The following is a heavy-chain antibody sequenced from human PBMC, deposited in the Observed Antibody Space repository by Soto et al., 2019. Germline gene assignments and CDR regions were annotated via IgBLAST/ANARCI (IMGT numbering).Heavy chain of an antibody. CDR2: IDPSDSQT. CDR1: GYSFAGYW. Sequence: GQALKISCKGSGYSFAGYWITWERQKPGKGLEWMGRIDPSDSQTYYSPSFRGHVTISVTKSITTVFLQWSSLRASDTAMYYCARQIYDSDTGPNFQYYFDSWGQGTPVTVSS. V-gene: IGHV5-10-1*01. J-gene: IGHJ4*02. CDR3: ARQIYDSDTGPNFQYYFDS. D-gene: IGHD3-22*01.